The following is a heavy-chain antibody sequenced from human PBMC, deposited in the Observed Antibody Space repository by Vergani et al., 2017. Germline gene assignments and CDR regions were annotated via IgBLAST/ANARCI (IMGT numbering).Heavy chain of an antibody. CDR1: GGSISSGGYY. J-gene: IGHJ5*02. D-gene: IGHD3-10*01. CDR2: IYYSGST. Sequence: QVQLQESGPGLVKPSQTLSLTCTVSGGSISSGGYYWSWIRQHPGKGLEWIGYIYYSGSTYYNPSLKSRVTISVDTSKNQFSLKLSSVTAADTAVYYCARGLFPREVRGVITPGWFDPWGQGTLVTVSS. CDR3: ARGLFPREVRGVITPGWFDP. V-gene: IGHV4-31*03.